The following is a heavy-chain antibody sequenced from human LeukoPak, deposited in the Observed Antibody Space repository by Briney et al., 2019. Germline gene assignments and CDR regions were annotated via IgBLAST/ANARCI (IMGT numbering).Heavy chain of an antibody. J-gene: IGHJ4*02. CDR1: GFSFSSYA. D-gene: IGHD4-23*01. Sequence: PGGSLRLSCGASGFSFSSYAMNWVRQAPGKGLEWVSTISGSGGSTYYADSVKGRFTISRDNSKNTLYLQMNSLRAEDTAVYYCAKAPTTVVPRGYFDYWGQGTLVTVSS. CDR3: AKAPTTVVPRGYFDY. V-gene: IGHV3-23*01. CDR2: ISGSGGST.